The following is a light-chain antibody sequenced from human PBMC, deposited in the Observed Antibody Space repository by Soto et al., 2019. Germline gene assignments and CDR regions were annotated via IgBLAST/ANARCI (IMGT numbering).Light chain of an antibody. CDR2: DAS. J-gene: IGKJ3*01. V-gene: IGKV3-11*01. Sequence: EIVLTQSPATLSLSPGERATLSCRASQSVSRYLAWYQQKPGQAPRLLIYDASNRATGIPARFSGSGSGTDFTLTISSLEPEDFAVYYCQQRVFGPGTKVDIK. CDR3: QQRV. CDR1: QSVSRY.